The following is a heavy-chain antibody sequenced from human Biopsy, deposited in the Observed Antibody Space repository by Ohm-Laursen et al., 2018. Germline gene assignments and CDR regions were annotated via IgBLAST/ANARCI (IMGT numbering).Heavy chain of an antibody. Sequence: SVKVSCKASGGTFSSYSITWVRQAPGQGLEWLGGNIPILGTGNYAQKFQDRVTVAADTSTSTATMELRSLRSDDTAVYYCATKLTGYFHHWGQGTLVIVSS. V-gene: IGHV1-69*06. CDR1: GGTFSSYS. CDR2: NIPILGTG. D-gene: IGHD3-9*01. CDR3: ATKLTGYFHH. J-gene: IGHJ1*01.